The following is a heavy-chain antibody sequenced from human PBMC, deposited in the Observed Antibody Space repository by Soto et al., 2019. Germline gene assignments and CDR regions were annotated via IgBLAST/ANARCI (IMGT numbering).Heavy chain of an antibody. V-gene: IGHV3-48*02. CDR1: GFTFSSYS. CDR3: ARDGRIQLWFRVGFDY. D-gene: IGHD5-18*01. CDR2: ISSSSSTI. J-gene: IGHJ4*02. Sequence: GGSLRLSCAASGFTFSSYSMNWVRQAPGKELEWVSYISSSSSTIYYADSVKGRFTISRDNAKNSLYLQMNSLRDEDTAVYYCARDGRIQLWFRVGFDYWGQGTLVTVSS.